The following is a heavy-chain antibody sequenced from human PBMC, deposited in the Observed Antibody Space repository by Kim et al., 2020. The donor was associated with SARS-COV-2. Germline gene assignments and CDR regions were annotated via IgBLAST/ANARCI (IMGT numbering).Heavy chain of an antibody. Sequence: VKGRFTTSRDDSKNTLSLQMNSLKTEDTAVYYCTTNQNYDILTGYYFPDYWGQGTLVTVSS. D-gene: IGHD3-9*01. V-gene: IGHV3-15*01. CDR3: TTNQNYDILTGYYFPDY. J-gene: IGHJ4*02.